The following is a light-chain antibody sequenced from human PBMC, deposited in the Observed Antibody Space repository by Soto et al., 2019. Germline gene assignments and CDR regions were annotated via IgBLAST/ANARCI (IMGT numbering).Light chain of an antibody. CDR1: NIGSKS. CDR2: YDS. V-gene: IGLV3-21*04. Sequence: SYELTQPPSVLVAPGKTARITCGGNNIGSKSVHWYQQKPGQAPVLVIYYDSDRPSGIPERFSGSNSGNTATLTISRVEAGDEADYYCQVWDSSSDLGVFGGGTKLTVL. CDR3: QVWDSSSDLGV. J-gene: IGLJ2*01.